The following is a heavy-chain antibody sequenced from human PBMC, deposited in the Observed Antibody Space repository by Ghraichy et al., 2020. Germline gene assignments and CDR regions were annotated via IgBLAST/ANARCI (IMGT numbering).Heavy chain of an antibody. CDR1: VDFISSCGNS. D-gene: IGHD3-22*01. Sequence: SLNISCRGSVDFISSCGNSWVCMRHGKGQGLEWIGYLYHSGNTYYNPSLKSRVTISVETSKNHFSLKLSSVTAADTAVYYCGRKGVYCDRSGYYDYWAQGTLVTVSS. CDR2: LYHSGNT. V-gene: IGHV4-31*03. CDR3: GRKGVYCDRSGYYDY. J-gene: IGHJ4*02.